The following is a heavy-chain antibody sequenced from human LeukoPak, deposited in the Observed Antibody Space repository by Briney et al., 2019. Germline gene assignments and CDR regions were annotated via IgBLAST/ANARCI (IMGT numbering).Heavy chain of an antibody. CDR1: GYTFTGYY. D-gene: IGHD2-15*01. J-gene: IGHJ4*02. V-gene: IGHV1-2*02. Sequence: ASVKVSCKASGYTFTGYYMHWVRQAPGQGLEWMGWINPNSGGTNYAQKFQGRVTMTRDTSISTVYMELSRLRSDDTAVYYCARVKGVVVAATYDYWGQGTLVTVSS. CDR2: INPNSGGT. CDR3: ARVKGVVVAATYDY.